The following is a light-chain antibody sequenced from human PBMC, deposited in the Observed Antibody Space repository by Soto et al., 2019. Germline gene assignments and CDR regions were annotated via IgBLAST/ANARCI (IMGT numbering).Light chain of an antibody. V-gene: IGKV3-20*01. CDR2: GAS. CDR1: QSVSSNY. J-gene: IGKJ3*01. CDR3: QQYGRSPFT. Sequence: ELGMTQSPGTLSLSPRETATLSCRASQSVSSNYVAWFHQKPGQAPRLLIYGASSRATGVPDRFSASGSGTDFTLTISRLEPEDFAVYYCQQYGRSPFTFGPGTKVDIK.